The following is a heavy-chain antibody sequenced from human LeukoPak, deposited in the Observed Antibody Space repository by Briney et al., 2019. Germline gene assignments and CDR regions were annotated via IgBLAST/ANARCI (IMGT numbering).Heavy chain of an antibody. D-gene: IGHD6-19*01. CDR3: ARHPYSSGWYSYVYYFDY. Sequence: PSETLSLTRTVSGGSISSSSYYWGWIRQPPGKGLEWIGSIYYSGSTYYNPSLKSRVTISVDTSKNQFSLKLSSVTAADTAVYYCARHPYSSGWYSYVYYFDYWGQGTLVTVSS. CDR2: IYYSGST. CDR1: GGSISSSSYY. J-gene: IGHJ4*02. V-gene: IGHV4-39*01.